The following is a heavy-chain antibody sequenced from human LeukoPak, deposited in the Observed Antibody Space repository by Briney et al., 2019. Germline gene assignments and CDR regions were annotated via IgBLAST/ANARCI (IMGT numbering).Heavy chain of an antibody. D-gene: IGHD3-3*01. CDR2: IYHSGST. CDR3: ARLSLKVLEWSPTKGKETHYFDY. Sequence: PSGTLSLTCAVSGGSISSSHWWSWVRQPPGQGLEWIGQIYHSGSTNYNPSLKSRVTILVDKSKNQFSLKLNSVTAADTAVYYCARLSLKVLEWSPTKGKETHYFDYWGQGTLVTVSS. J-gene: IGHJ4*02. CDR1: GGSISSSHW. V-gene: IGHV4-4*02.